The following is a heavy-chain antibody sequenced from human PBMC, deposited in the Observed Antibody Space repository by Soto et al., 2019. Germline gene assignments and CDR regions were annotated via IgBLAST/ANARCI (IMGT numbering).Heavy chain of an antibody. V-gene: IGHV1-2*02. D-gene: IGHD3-10*01. CDR2: TXXXNXDX. CDR1: GFIFVNFG. J-gene: IGHJ5*02. Sequence: GGPLGLSCTACGFIFVNFGIHWVRQAPGQALGWGECTXXXNXDXXXAXXXXDRVTLTSDRSTNTAYMEMRSLRSDDTAVYYCARDGYDSGSYIMDPWGQVTQVT. CDR3: ARDGYDSGSYIMDP.